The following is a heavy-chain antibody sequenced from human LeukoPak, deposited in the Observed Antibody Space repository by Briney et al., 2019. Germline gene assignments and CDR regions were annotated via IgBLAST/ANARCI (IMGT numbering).Heavy chain of an antibody. CDR3: ARHPGIAAAGKYYYYYYYMDA. CDR1: GYSISSGYY. J-gene: IGHJ6*03. Sequence: PSETLSLTCAVSGYSISSGYYWGWIRQPPGKGLEWIGSIYHSGSTYYNPSLKSRVTISVDTSKNQFSLKLSSVTAADTAVYYCARHPGIAAAGKYYYYYYYMDAWGKGTTVTVSS. V-gene: IGHV4-38-2*01. D-gene: IGHD6-13*01. CDR2: IYHSGST.